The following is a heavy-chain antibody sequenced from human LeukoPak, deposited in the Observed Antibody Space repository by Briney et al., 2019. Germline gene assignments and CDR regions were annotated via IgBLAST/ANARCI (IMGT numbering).Heavy chain of an antibody. J-gene: IGHJ4*02. D-gene: IGHD3-10*01. CDR2: IKQDGSEK. CDR1: GFTFSSYW. Sequence: GGSLRLSCAASGFTFSSYWMSWVRQAPGKGLEWVANIKQDGSEKYYVDSVKGRFTISRDNAKNSLYLQMNSLRAEDTAVYYCATVGYYGSGSYSIKDYWGQGTLVTVSS. CDR3: ATVGYYGSGSYSIKDY. V-gene: IGHV3-7*01.